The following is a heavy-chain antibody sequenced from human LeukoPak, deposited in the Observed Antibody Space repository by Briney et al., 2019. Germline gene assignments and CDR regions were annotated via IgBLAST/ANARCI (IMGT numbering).Heavy chain of an antibody. V-gene: IGHV3-53*01. D-gene: IGHD1-14*01. J-gene: IGHJ4*02. CDR3: SRGLTYLDY. CDR1: GFTFSSYE. CDR2: IYSGGST. Sequence: GGSLRLSCAASGFTFSSYELNWVRQAPGKGLGWVSGIYSGGSTQYADSVKGRFTISRDNSKNTMYLQMNSLRAEDTAVYYCSRGLTYLDYWGQGTLVTVSS.